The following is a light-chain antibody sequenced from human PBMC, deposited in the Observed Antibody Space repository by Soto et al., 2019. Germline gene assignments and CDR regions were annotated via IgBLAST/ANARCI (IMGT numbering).Light chain of an antibody. CDR3: QQFHNWPLT. J-gene: IGKJ4*01. Sequence: EIVMTQSPATLSVSPGERATLSCRASQSITSNLAWYQQKPGQAPRLLIYGASTRATGIPARFSGSGSGTEFILTISSLQSEDFAVYYCQQFHNWPLTFGGETKVEIK. CDR2: GAS. CDR1: QSITSN. V-gene: IGKV3-15*01.